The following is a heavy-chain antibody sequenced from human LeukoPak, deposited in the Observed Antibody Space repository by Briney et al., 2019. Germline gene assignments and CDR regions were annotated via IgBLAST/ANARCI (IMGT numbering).Heavy chain of an antibody. V-gene: IGHV4-59*08. CDR2: IYYSGST. D-gene: IGHD3-3*01. CDR1: GGSISSYY. CDR3: ARHNLITIFGVVSADAFDI. J-gene: IGHJ3*02. Sequence: SETLSLTCTVSGGSISSYYWSWIRQPPGKGLEWIGYIYYSGSTNYNPSLKSRVTISVDTSKNQFSLKLSSVTAADTAVYYCARHNLITIFGVVSADAFDIWGQGTMVTVSS.